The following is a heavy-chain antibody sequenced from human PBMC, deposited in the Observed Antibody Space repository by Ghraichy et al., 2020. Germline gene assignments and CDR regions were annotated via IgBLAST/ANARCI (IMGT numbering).Heavy chain of an antibody. CDR1: GGSISPYH. Sequence: SETLSLTCTVSGGSISPYHWSWIRQPPGKGLEWIAYISYTGSTNYNPSLRSRVTLSVDTSKDQFSLRLSSVTAADTAVYYCARHLLTSGTSAFDVWGQGTMVTVSS. CDR2: ISYTGST. J-gene: IGHJ3*01. CDR3: ARHLLTSGTSAFDV. V-gene: IGHV4-59*08. D-gene: IGHD6-13*01.